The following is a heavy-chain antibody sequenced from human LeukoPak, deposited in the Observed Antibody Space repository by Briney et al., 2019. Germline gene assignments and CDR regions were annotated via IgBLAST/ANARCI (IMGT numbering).Heavy chain of an antibody. CDR2: IYYSGST. V-gene: IGHV4-31*03. CDR3: AREIDSITMVRGVIIRAHWFDP. J-gene: IGHJ5*02. Sequence: SETLSLTCTVSGGSISSGGYYWSWIRRHPGKGLEWIGYIYYSGSTYYNPSLKSRVTISVDRSKNQFSLKLSSVTAADTAVYYCAREIDSITMVRGVIIRAHWFDPWGQGTLVTVSS. D-gene: IGHD3-10*01. CDR1: GGSISSGGYY.